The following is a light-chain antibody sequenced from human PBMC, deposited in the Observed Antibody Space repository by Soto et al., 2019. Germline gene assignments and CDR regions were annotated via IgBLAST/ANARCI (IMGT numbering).Light chain of an antibody. V-gene: IGLV2-8*01. CDR3: SSYAGSNNYV. J-gene: IGLJ1*01. CDR1: SSDVGGYNY. CDR2: EVS. Sequence: QSVLTQPLSASGSHLQSVTISCTGTSSDVGGYNYVSWYQQHPGKAPKLMIYEVSKRPSGVPDRFSGSKSGNTASLTVSGLQAEDEADYYCSSYAGSNNYVFGTGTKVTVL.